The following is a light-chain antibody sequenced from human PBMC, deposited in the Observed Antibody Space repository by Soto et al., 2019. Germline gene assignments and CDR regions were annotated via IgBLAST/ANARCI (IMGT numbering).Light chain of an antibody. V-gene: IGLV2-8*01. Sequence: QSALTQPPSASGSPGQSVTISCTGTSSDVGGYNYVSWYQQHPGKAPKLMIYEVSKRPSGGPDRFSGSKSGNTASLTVSGLQAEDEDDYYCSSYAGSNNFVVFGGGTKLTVL. J-gene: IGLJ2*01. CDR3: SSYAGSNNFVV. CDR1: SSDVGGYNY. CDR2: EVS.